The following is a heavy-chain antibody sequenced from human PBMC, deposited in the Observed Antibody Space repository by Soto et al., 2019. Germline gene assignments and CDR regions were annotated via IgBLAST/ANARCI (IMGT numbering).Heavy chain of an antibody. CDR2: ISSSSSYI. CDR1: GFTFSTYP. D-gene: IGHD6-6*01. J-gene: IGHJ4*02. CDR3: AREMYYSSSYFDY. Sequence: PGGSLRLSCAASGFTFSTYPMNWVRQAPGKGLEWVSSISSSSSYIYYADSVKGRFTISRDNAKNSLYLQMNSLRAEDTAVYYCAREMYYSSSYFDYWGQGTLVTVSS. V-gene: IGHV3-21*01.